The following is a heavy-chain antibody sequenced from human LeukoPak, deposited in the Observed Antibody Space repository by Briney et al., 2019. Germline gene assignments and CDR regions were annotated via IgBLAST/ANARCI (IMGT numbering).Heavy chain of an antibody. CDR2: MNPNSGDT. V-gene: IGHV1-8*01. Sequence: ASVKVSCKASGFTFTTYDINWVRQATGQGLEWMGWMNPNSGDTGFAQKFQGRVTMTRNTSINTAYMEVSSLRSEDTAEYYCARGGYYYDSSGHFRAAADYWGQGTLVTVSS. CDR1: GFTFTTYD. D-gene: IGHD3-22*01. CDR3: ARGGYYYDSSGHFRAAADY. J-gene: IGHJ4*02.